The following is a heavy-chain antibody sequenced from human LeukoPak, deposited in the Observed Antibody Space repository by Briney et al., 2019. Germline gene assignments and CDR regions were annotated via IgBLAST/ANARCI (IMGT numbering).Heavy chain of an antibody. CDR2: IIPILGIA. V-gene: IGHV1-69*04. CDR3: ARENSSGWLFDP. CDR1: GGTFSSYA. Sequence: GASVKVSCKASGGTFSSYAISWVRQAPGQGLEWMRRIIPILGIANYAQKFQGRVTITADKSTSTAYMELSSLRSEDTAVYYCARENSSGWLFDPWGQGTLVTVSS. J-gene: IGHJ5*02. D-gene: IGHD6-19*01.